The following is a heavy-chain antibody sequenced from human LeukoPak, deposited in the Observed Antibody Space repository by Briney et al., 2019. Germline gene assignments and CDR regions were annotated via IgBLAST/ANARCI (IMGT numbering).Heavy chain of an antibody. D-gene: IGHD6-13*01. CDR2: IYYSGST. CDR3: ARDWVAAAGKGGRFDP. V-gene: IGHV4-30-4*01. J-gene: IGHJ5*02. Sequence: SETLSLTCTVSGGSISSGDYYWSWIRQPPGKGLEWIGYIYYSGSTYYNPSLKSRVTISVDTSKNQFSLKLSSVTAADTAVYYCARDWVAAAGKGGRFDPWGQGTLVTVSS. CDR1: GGSISSGDYY.